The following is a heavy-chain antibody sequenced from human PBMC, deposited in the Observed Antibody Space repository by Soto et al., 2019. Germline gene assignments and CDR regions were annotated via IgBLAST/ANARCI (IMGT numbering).Heavy chain of an antibody. CDR3: ARLVASYPSYDF. CDR1: GGSFSGYY. Sequence: SETLSLTCAVYGGSFSGYYWSWIRQPPGKGLEWIGEINHSGSTNYNPSLKSRVTISVDTSKNQFSLKLSSVTAADTAVYFCARLVASYPSYDFWGQGTLVTVSS. V-gene: IGHV4-34*01. D-gene: IGHD6-6*01. J-gene: IGHJ4*02. CDR2: INHSGST.